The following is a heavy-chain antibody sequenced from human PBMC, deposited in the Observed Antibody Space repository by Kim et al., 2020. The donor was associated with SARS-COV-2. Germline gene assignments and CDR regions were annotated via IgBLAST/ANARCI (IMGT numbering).Heavy chain of an antibody. CDR3: ARGYTTSRRSPVVD. CDR1: GFTFTNYW. D-gene: IGHD2-2*02. J-gene: IGHJ4*02. Sequence: GGSLRLSCKTSGFTFTNYWLTWVREGPGKGLEWVATIKQDGSEQYYVDSVKGRFTISRENVKKTVYLQMDSLRAEDTAVYHCARGYTTSRRSPVVDWGQGILVTVSS. V-gene: IGHV3-7*01. CDR2: IKQDGSEQ.